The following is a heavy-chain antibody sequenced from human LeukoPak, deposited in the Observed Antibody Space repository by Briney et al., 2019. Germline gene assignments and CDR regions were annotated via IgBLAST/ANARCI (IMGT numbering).Heavy chain of an antibody. Sequence: ASVKVSCKASGYTFTSYYMHWVRQAPGQGLEWMGIINPSGGSTSYAQKFQGRVTMTRDTSTGTVYMELSSLRSEDTAVYYCARDRDYGDYVEYFDYWGQGTLVTVSS. V-gene: IGHV1-46*01. CDR3: ARDRDYGDYVEYFDY. J-gene: IGHJ4*02. D-gene: IGHD4-17*01. CDR2: INPSGGST. CDR1: GYTFTSYY.